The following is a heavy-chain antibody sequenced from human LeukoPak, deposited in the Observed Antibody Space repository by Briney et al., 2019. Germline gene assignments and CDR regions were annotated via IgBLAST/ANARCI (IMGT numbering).Heavy chain of an antibody. J-gene: IGHJ4*02. CDR2: VYYSGLT. D-gene: IGHD4-23*01. CDR1: GGSINSSNYN. Sequence: SETLSLTCTVSGGSINSSNYNWGWTRQPPRRGPEWLASVYYSGLTYYNSSLKSRVSISVDTSKNQFSLKLSSVTAADTAVYYCARRTGGNRTFDYWGQGTLVTVSS. V-gene: IGHV4-39*07. CDR3: ARRTGGNRTFDY.